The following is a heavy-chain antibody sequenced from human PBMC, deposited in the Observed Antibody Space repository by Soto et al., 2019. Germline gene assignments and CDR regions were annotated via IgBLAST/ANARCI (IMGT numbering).Heavy chain of an antibody. CDR1: GGSISSSSYY. J-gene: IGHJ5*02. V-gene: IGHV4-39*02. CDR3: ARDAPAGPSWFDP. CDR2: IYYSGST. Sequence: SETLSLTCTVSGGSISSSSYYWGWIRQPPGKGLEWIGSIYYSGSTYYNPSLKSRVTISVDTSKNQFSLKLSSVTAADTAVYYCARDAPAGPSWFDPWGQGTLVTVSS.